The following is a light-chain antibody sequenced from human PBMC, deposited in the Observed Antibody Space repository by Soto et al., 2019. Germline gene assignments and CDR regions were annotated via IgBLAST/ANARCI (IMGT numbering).Light chain of an antibody. V-gene: IGKV3-11*01. CDR2: DAS. CDR1: QRVSSD. J-gene: IGKJ5*01. CDR3: QQRSNWPPT. Sequence: EIVLTQSPATLSLSPGERATLSCRASQRVSSDLAWNQQKPGQAPRLLIYDASNRATGIPARFSGSGSGTDFTLTISSLEPEDFAVYYCQQRSNWPPTFGQGTRLEIK.